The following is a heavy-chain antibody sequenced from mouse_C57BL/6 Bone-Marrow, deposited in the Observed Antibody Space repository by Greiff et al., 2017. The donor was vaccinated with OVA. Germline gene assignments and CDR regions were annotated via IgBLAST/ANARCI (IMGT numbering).Heavy chain of an antibody. Sequence: VQLQQPGAELVRPGSSVKLSCKASGYTFTSYWMDWVKQRPGQGLEWIGNIYPSDSETHYNQKFKDKATLTVDKSSSTAYMQLSSLTSEDSAVYYCARGYYGSGYYAMDYWGQGTSVTVSS. V-gene: IGHV1-61*01. D-gene: IGHD1-1*01. CDR1: GYTFTSYW. CDR2: IYPSDSET. CDR3: ARGYYGSGYYAMDY. J-gene: IGHJ4*01.